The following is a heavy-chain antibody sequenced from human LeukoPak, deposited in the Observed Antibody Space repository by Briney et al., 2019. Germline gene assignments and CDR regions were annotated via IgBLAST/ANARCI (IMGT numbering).Heavy chain of an antibody. J-gene: IGHJ4*02. CDR1: GFTFSSYS. Sequence: PGGSLRLSCAASGFTFSSYSMNWVRQAPGKGLEWVSSISSSSSYIYYADSVKGRFTISRDNAKNSLHLQMNSLRAEDTAVYYCAKGGSYRSQPYFDYWGQGTPVTVSS. CDR3: AKGGSYRSQPYFDY. CDR2: ISSSSSYI. V-gene: IGHV3-21*04. D-gene: IGHD3-16*02.